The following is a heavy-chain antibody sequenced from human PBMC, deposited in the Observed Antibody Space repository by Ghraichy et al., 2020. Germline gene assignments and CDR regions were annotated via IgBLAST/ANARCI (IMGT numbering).Heavy chain of an antibody. CDR2: IAGATTT. D-gene: IGHD3-22*01. V-gene: IGHV3-23*01. J-gene: IGHJ4*02. CDR3: AKTLEYSSEGIDS. CDR1: GYTFSSYA. Sequence: GGSLRLSCAASGYTFSSYAMSWVRQAPGKRLEWVSGIAGATTTYYADSVKGRFTISRDNFKKTLYLQMNSLRAEDTAVYYCAKTLEYSSEGIDSWGQGTLVSVSS.